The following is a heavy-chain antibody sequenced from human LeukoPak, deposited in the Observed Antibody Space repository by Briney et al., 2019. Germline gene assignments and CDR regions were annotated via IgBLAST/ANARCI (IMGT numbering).Heavy chain of an antibody. J-gene: IGHJ4*02. CDR2: ISYDGSNK. V-gene: IGHV3-30*04. Sequence: GRSLRLSCAASGFIFSSYAMHWVRQAPGKGLEWVAVISYDGSNKYYADSVKGRFTISRDNSKNTLYLQMNSLRAEDTAVYYCARDFTTMVRGVITPYFDYWGQGTLVTVSS. D-gene: IGHD3-10*01. CDR3: ARDFTTMVRGVITPYFDY. CDR1: GFIFSSYA.